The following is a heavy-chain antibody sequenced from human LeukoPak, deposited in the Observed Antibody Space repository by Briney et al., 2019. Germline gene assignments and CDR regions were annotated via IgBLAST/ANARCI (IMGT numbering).Heavy chain of an antibody. CDR2: IKPDGTEK. Sequence: PGGSLRLSCAASGFSFSSSWMSWVRQAPGKGLEWVANIKPDGTEKYYVDSVKGRFTISRDNAKKSLYLQMNSLKTEDTAVYYCTTVIYPYCGGDCYDYFDYWGQGTLVTVSS. CDR1: GFSFSSSW. CDR3: TTVIYPYCGGDCYDYFDY. J-gene: IGHJ4*02. V-gene: IGHV3-7*03. D-gene: IGHD2-21*02.